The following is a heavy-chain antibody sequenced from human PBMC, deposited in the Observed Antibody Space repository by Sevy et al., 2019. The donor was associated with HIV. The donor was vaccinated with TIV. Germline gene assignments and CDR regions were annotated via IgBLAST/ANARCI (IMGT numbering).Heavy chain of an antibody. Sequence: ASVKVSCKTFGYTFKTYGISWVRQAPGQGLEWMGWISAYRGNTNCAQKFQGRATMTTDTSTGMAYLELSSLRSDETAVYFCARDKPQGVVIIPGSMWGGVDYWGQGTVVTVSS. J-gene: IGHJ4*02. V-gene: IGHV1-18*01. CDR3: ARDKPQGVVIIPGSMWGGVDY. CDR2: ISAYRGNT. D-gene: IGHD2-2*01. CDR1: GYTFKTYG.